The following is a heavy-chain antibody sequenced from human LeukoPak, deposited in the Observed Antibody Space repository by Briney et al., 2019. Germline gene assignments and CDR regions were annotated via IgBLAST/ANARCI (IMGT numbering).Heavy chain of an antibody. D-gene: IGHD2-2*01. CDR3: AKSVGVPLYYYYYMDV. CDR1: GFTFSSYA. Sequence: GGSLRLSCAASGFTFSSYAMIWVPQAPGKGLEWVSAISGSGGSTYYADSVKGRFTISRDNSKNTLYLQMNRLRAEDTAVYYCAKSVGVPLYYYYYMDVWGKGTTVTVSS. CDR2: ISGSGGST. J-gene: IGHJ6*03. V-gene: IGHV3-23*01.